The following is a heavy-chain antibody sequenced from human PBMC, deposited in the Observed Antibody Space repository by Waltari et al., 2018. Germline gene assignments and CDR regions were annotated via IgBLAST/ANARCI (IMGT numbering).Heavy chain of an antibody. Sequence: QVQLVQSGAEVKKPGSSVKVSCKTSGGTFSSYAISWVRQAPGQGLEWMGGIIPIFGTANYEQKFQCRVTITADKSTSTAYMELSSLRSEDTAVYYCAGVLRICSWFDPWGQGTLVTVSS. CDR2: IIPIFGTA. V-gene: IGHV1-69*14. CDR3: AGVLRICSWFDP. D-gene: IGHD2-15*01. CDR1: GGTFSSYA. J-gene: IGHJ5*02.